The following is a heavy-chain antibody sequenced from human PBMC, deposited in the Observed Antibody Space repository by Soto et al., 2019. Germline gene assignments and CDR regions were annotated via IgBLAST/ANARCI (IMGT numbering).Heavy chain of an antibody. Sequence: PGESLKISCKGSGYSFTSYWIGWVRQMPGKGLEWMGIIYPGDSDTRYSPSFQGQITISADKSISTAYLQWSSLKASDTAMYYCVRPGKISSPYYYYGMDVRGQGTTVTVSS. D-gene: IGHD6-13*01. CDR2: IYPGDSDT. CDR1: GYSFTSYW. V-gene: IGHV5-51*01. CDR3: VRPGKISSPYYYYGMDV. J-gene: IGHJ6*02.